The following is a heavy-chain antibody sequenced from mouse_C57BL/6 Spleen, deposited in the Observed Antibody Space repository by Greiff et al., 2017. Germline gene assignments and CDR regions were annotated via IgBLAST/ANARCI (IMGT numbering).Heavy chain of an antibody. CDR3: ARGGVTYYLDY. J-gene: IGHJ2*01. CDR2: ISYDGSN. Sequence: EVKVEESGPGLVKPSQSLSLTCSVTGYSITSGYYWNWLRQFPGNKLEWMGYISYDGSNNYNPSLKNRISITRDTSKNQFFMKLNSVTTEDTATCYCARGGVTYYLDYWGQGTTLTVSS. V-gene: IGHV3-6*01. D-gene: IGHD2-12*01. CDR1: GYSITSGYY.